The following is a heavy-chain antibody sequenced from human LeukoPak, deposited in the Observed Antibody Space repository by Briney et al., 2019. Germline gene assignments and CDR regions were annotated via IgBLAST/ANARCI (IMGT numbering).Heavy chain of an antibody. CDR2: IYTSGST. V-gene: IGHV4-39*07. Sequence: SETLSLTCTVSGGSISSSSYYWGWIRQPPGKGLEWIGRIYTSGSTNYNPSLKSRVTMSVDTSKNQFSLKLSSVTAADTAVYYCARDYGENYYYYYMDVWGKGTTVTVSS. J-gene: IGHJ6*03. CDR1: GGSISSSSYY. D-gene: IGHD4-17*01. CDR3: ARDYGENYYYYYMDV.